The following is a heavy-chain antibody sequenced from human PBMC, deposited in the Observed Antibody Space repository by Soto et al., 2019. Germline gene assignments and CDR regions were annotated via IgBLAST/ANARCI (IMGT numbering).Heavy chain of an antibody. V-gene: IGHV1-69*13. Sequence: AVKVSCKASGGTFSSYAISWVRQAPGQGLEWMGGIIPIFGTANYAQKFQGRVTITADESTSTAYMELSSLRSEDTAVYYCARVDQLPQKNYYYYGMDVWGQGTTVTVSS. CDR2: IIPIFGTA. D-gene: IGHD2-2*01. CDR3: ARVDQLPQKNYYYYGMDV. J-gene: IGHJ6*02. CDR1: GGTFSSYA.